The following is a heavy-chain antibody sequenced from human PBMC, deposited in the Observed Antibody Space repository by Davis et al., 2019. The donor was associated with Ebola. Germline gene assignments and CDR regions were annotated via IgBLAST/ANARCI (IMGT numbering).Heavy chain of an antibody. V-gene: IGHV1-8*01. CDR2: MNPNSGNT. Sequence: VKVSCKASGYTFTSYDINWVRQATGQGLEWMGWMNPNSGNTGYAQKFQGRVTMTRNTSISTAYMELSSLRSEDTAVYYCARDNRRRHDYYYGMDVWGQGTTVTVSS. CDR3: ARDNRRRHDYYYGMDV. J-gene: IGHJ6*02. CDR1: GYTFTSYD. D-gene: IGHD1-14*01.